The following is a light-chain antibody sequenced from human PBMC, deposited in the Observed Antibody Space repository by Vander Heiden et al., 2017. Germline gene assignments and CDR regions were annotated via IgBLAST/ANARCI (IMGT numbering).Light chain of an antibody. CDR2: GAS. Sequence: EIVLPQSPGTLSLSPGERATLSCRASQSVSSSYLAWYQQKPGQAPRLLIYGASYRATGIPDRFSGSGSGTDFTLTISRLEPEDFAVYYCQQYGSSAYTFGQGTKLEIK. V-gene: IGKV3-20*01. CDR3: QQYGSSAYT. J-gene: IGKJ2*01. CDR1: QSVSSSY.